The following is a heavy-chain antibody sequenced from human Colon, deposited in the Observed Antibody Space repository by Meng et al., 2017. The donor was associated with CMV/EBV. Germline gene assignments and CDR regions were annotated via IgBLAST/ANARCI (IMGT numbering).Heavy chain of an antibody. CDR2: IWYDGNNK. CDR1: GFTFKNYG. Sequence: GESLKISCAGSGFTFKNYGMHWVRQAPGKGLEWVSVIWYDGNNKDYADSVKGRFTISRDNSKKTLYLQMNSLRAEDTAVYYCAKDKYGFCTSTTCYPPDDWGQGTLVTVSS. J-gene: IGHJ4*02. V-gene: IGHV3-33*06. D-gene: IGHD2-2*01. CDR3: AKDKYGFCTSTTCYPPDD.